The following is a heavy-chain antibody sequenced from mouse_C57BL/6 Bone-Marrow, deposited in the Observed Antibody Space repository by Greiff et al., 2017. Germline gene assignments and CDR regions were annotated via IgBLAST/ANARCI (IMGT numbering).Heavy chain of an antibody. CDR3: ASYYSNYDWYFDV. CDR2: IDPSDSET. J-gene: IGHJ1*03. CDR1: GYTFTSYW. V-gene: IGHV1-52*01. Sequence: VQLQQSGAELVRPGSSVKLSCKASGYTFTSYWMHWVKQRPIQGLEWIGNIDPSDSETHYNQKFKDKATLTVDKSSSTAYMQLSSLTSEDSAVYYCASYYSNYDWYFDVGGKGTTVTVSS. D-gene: IGHD2-5*01.